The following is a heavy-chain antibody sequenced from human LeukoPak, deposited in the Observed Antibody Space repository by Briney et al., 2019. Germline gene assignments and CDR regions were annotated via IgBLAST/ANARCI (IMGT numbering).Heavy chain of an antibody. CDR3: ARAGGSYYPYFYYGMGV. CDR2: IWYDGSNK. J-gene: IGHJ6*02. V-gene: IGHV3-33*01. D-gene: IGHD1-26*01. CDR1: GFTYTSHA. Sequence: GGSLRLSCAASGFTYTSHAMHWVRQAPGKGLEWVAVIWYDGSNKYYADSVKGRFTISRDNSKNTMHLEMNSLRAEDTAVYYCARAGGSYYPYFYYGMGVWGQGTAVTVSS.